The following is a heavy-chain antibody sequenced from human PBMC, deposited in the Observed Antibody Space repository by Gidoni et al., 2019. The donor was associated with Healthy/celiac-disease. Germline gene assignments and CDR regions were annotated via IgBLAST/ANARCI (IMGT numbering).Heavy chain of an antibody. CDR2: IVVGSGNT. D-gene: IGHD6-13*01. V-gene: IGHV1-58*01. Sequence: QMQLVQSGPEVKKPGTSVKVSCKASGFTFTSSAVQWVRQARGQRLEWIGWIVVGSGNTNYAQKFQERVTITRDMSTSTAYMELSSLRSEDTAVYYCAADLTYSSSFARTPPANFDYWGQGTLVTVSS. CDR3: AADLTYSSSFARTPPANFDY. J-gene: IGHJ4*02. CDR1: GFTFTSSA.